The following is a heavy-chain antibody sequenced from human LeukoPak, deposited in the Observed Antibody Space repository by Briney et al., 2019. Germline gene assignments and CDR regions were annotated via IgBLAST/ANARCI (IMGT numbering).Heavy chain of an antibody. CDR3: ARDCSSTSCYVDYYYYMDV. D-gene: IGHD2-2*01. J-gene: IGHJ6*03. CDR2: ISSSGSIM. CDR1: GFTFSSYE. V-gene: IGHV3-48*03. Sequence: GGSLRLSCAASGFTFSSYEMNWVRQAPGKGLEWVSYISSSGSIMYYADSVKGRFTISRDNAKNPVYLQMNSLRAEDTAVYYCARDCSSTSCYVDYYYYMDVWGKGTTVTVSS.